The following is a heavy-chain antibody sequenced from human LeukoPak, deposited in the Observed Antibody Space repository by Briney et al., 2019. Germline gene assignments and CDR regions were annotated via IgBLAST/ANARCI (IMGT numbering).Heavy chain of an antibody. Sequence: SVKVSCKASGGTFSSYAISWVRQAPGQGLEWMGGIIPIFGTANYAQKFQGRVTITADKSTSTAYMELSSLRSEDTAVCYCARDAYGSGSYGGLYGMDVWGKGTTVTVSS. CDR1: GGTFSSYA. J-gene: IGHJ6*04. CDR3: ARDAYGSGSYGGLYGMDV. D-gene: IGHD3-10*01. CDR2: IIPIFGTA. V-gene: IGHV1-69*06.